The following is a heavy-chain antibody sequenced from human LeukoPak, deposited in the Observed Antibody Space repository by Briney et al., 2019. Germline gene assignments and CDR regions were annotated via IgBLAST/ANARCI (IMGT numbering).Heavy chain of an antibody. V-gene: IGHV3-48*02. CDR1: GFTFSSYS. Sequence: PGGSLRLSCVASGFTFSSYSMTWVRQAPGKGLECISYISGGSSTIQYADSVKGRFTVSRVNAKNSLYLQMNSMRDGDTAVYYCAREVFYRNDYWGQGILVTVSS. CDR3: AREVFYRNDY. J-gene: IGHJ4*02. D-gene: IGHD4-11*01. CDR2: ISGGSSTI.